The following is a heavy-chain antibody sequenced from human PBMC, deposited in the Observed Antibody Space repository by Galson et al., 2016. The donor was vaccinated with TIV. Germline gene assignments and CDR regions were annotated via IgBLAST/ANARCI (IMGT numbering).Heavy chain of an antibody. CDR2: TYCRSRCYY. J-gene: IGHJ6*02. CDR1: GDSVSSSSAA. CDR3: ARAAGRNGATCHATCESFDF. D-gene: IGHD3-10*01. Sequence: CAISGDSVSSSSAAWNWIRQSPSRGLEWLGRTYCRSRCYYDYAVSVKSRITIESDTSKNQFSLQLNSVTSEDTAVYYCARAAGRNGATCHATCESFDFWGQGTTVTVSS. V-gene: IGHV6-1*01.